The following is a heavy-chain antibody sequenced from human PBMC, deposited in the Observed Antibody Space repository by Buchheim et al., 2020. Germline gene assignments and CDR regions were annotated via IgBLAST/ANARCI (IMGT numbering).Heavy chain of an antibody. Sequence: QVQLVESGGGVVQVGRSLRLSCAASGFTFSSYGMHWVRQAPGKGLEWVAVILYDGSDKYYADSVKGRFTISRDKSKKTLYVQMNGLRAEDTALYYCAKAKIAGIQLWHYFDYWGQGTL. CDR1: GFTFSSYG. CDR3: AKAKIAGIQLWHYFDY. J-gene: IGHJ4*02. V-gene: IGHV3-30*18. D-gene: IGHD5-18*01. CDR2: ILYDGSDK.